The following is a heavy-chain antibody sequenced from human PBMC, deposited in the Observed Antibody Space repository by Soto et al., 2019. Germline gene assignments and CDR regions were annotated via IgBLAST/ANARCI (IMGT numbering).Heavy chain of an antibody. CDR3: AAVPIYYDSSGPPFNWFDP. CDR2: IVVGSGNT. J-gene: IGHJ5*02. D-gene: IGHD3-22*01. Sequence: SVKVSCKASGFTFTSSAVQWVRQARGQRLEWIGWIVVGSGNTNYAQKFQERVTITRDLSTSTAYMELSSLRSEDTAVYYCAAVPIYYDSSGPPFNWFDPWGQGTLVTVSS. V-gene: IGHV1-58*01. CDR1: GFTFTSSA.